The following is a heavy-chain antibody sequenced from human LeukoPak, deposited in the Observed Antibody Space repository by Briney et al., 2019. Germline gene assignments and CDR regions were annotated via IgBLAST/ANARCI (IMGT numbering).Heavy chain of an antibody. D-gene: IGHD6-13*01. CDR1: GFTFSDYA. CDR3: AKRGSSWSYFDY. J-gene: IGHJ4*02. CDR2: ISDSGGST. V-gene: IGHV3-23*01. Sequence: GGSLRLACAASGFTFSDYAMTWVRQAPGKGLQWVSLISDSGGSTYYADSVKGRFTVSRDNSKATLYLQMNSLRADDTAVYFCAKRGSSWSYFDYWGQGTLVTVSS.